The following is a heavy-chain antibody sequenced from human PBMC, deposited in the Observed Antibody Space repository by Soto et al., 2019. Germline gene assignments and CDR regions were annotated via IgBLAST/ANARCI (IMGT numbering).Heavy chain of an antibody. D-gene: IGHD6-13*01. J-gene: IGHJ6*02. CDR1: GFTLSTSGMC. V-gene: IGHV2-70*01. CDR2: IDWDDDK. Sequence: SGPTLVNPTQTLTLTCTFSGFTLSTSGMCVSWIRQPPGKALEWLALIDWDDDKYYSTSLKTRLTISKDTSKNQVVLTMTNMDPVDTATYYCARTPPPGIARNYYGMDVWGQGTTVTVSS. CDR3: ARTPPPGIARNYYGMDV.